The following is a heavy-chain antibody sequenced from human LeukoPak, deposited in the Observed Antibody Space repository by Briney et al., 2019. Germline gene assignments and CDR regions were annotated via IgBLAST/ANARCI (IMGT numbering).Heavy chain of an antibody. CDR3: ARASYYYDSSGYYPHY. Sequence: GGSLRLSCAASGFTVSSNYMSWVRQAPGKGLEWVSVIYSGGSTYYADSVKGRFTISRDNSKNTLYLQMNSLRAEGTAVYYCARASYYYDSSGYYPHYWGQGTLVTVSS. D-gene: IGHD3-22*01. CDR1: GFTVSSNY. J-gene: IGHJ4*02. CDR2: IYSGGST. V-gene: IGHV3-66*02.